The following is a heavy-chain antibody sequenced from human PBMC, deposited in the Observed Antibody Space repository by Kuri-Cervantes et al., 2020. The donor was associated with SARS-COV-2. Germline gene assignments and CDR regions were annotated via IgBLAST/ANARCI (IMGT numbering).Heavy chain of an antibody. CDR3: ARGRSDSRRWWLPGI. D-gene: IGHD5-12*01. V-gene: IGHV4-34*01. Sequence: SETLSLTCAVYGGSFSGYYWSWIRQPPGKGLEWIGEINHSGSTNYNPSLKSRVTISVDTSKNQFSLKLSSVTAADTAVYYCARGRSDSRRWWLPGIWGQGTLVTVSS. CDR1: GGSFSGYY. J-gene: IGHJ4*02. CDR2: INHSGST.